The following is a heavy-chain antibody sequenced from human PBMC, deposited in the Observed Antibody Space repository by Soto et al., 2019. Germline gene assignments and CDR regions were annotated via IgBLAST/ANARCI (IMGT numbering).Heavy chain of an antibody. CDR2: INAGYGNT. J-gene: IGHJ4*02. CDR1: GYTFSSYA. V-gene: IGHV1-3*01. D-gene: IGHD7-27*01. Sequence: ASVKVPCKASGYTFSSYAMHWVRQAPGQRLEWMGWINAGYGNTKSSQKFQDRVTISRDTSASTAYMELTSLRSEDTAVYYCARDTGDGTFDFWGQGTLVTSPQ. CDR3: ARDTGDGTFDF.